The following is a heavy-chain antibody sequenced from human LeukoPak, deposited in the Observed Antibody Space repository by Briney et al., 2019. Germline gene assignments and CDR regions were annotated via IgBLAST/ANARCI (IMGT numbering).Heavy chain of an antibody. D-gene: IGHD6-13*01. CDR1: AGSIWSYH. V-gene: IGHV4-59*08. CDR3: ARWDDSSRSFEN. CDR2: RHYTGNS. Sequence: PSETLSLTCTVSAGSIWSYHWNWIRQPPGKGLEWIGYRHYTGNSNYNPSLKSRATMSVDTSKSQISLKLTSVTAADTAVYYCARWDDSSRSFENWGQGTQVTVSS. J-gene: IGHJ4*02.